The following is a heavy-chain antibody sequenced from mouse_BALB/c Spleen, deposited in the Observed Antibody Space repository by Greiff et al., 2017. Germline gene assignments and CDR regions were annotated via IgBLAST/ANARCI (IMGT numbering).Heavy chain of an antibody. CDR3: AEERLVWPYYYAMDY. CDR2: ISYSGST. Sequence: EVKVVESGPGLVKPPQSLSLTCTVTGYSITSDYAWNWIRQFPGNKLEWMGYISYSGSTSYNPSLKSRISITRDTSKNQFFLQLNSVTTEDTATYYCAEERLVWPYYYAMDYWGQGTSVTVSS. V-gene: IGHV3-2*02. CDR1: GYSITSDYA. J-gene: IGHJ4*01. D-gene: IGHD2-10*02.